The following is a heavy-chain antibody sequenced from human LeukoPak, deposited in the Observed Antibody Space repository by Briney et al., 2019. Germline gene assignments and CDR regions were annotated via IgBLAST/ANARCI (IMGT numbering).Heavy chain of an antibody. CDR2: IYTSGST. D-gene: IGHD3-3*01. CDR1: GGSISSYY. CDR3: ARDDFWSGYRAFDI. J-gene: IGHJ3*02. Sequence: PSETLSLTCTVSGGSISSYYWSWIRQPAGKGLEWIGRIYTSGSTNYNPSLKSRVTMSVDTSKNQFSLKLSSVTAADTAVYYCARDDFWSGYRAFDIWGHGTMVTVSS. V-gene: IGHV4-4*07.